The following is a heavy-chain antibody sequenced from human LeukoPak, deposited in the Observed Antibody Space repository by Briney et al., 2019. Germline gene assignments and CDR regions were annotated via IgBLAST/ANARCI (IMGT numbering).Heavy chain of an antibody. V-gene: IGHV1-69*01. D-gene: IGHD3-10*01. CDR2: IIPISGTA. CDR3: ALTYYYGSGSPFGFDY. Sequence: SVKVSCKASGGTFSSYAISWVRQAPGQGLEWMGGIIPISGTANYAQKFQGRVTITADESTSTAYMELSSLRSEDTAVYYCALTYYYGSGSPFGFDYWGQGTLVTVSS. CDR1: GGTFSSYA. J-gene: IGHJ4*02.